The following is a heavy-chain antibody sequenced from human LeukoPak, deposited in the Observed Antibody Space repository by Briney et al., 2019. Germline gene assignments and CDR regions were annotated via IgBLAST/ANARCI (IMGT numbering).Heavy chain of an antibody. J-gene: IGHJ6*02. CDR1: GFTFTSSA. CDR3: AADTGGYCSSTSCLNHYYGMDA. Sequence: VKVSCKASGFTFTSSAMQWVRQARGQRLEWIGWIVVGSGNTNYAQKFQGRVTITRDMSTSTAYMELSSLRSEDTAVYYCAADTGGYCSSTSCLNHYYGMDAWGQGTTVTVSS. D-gene: IGHD2-2*01. V-gene: IGHV1-58*02. CDR2: IVVGSGNT.